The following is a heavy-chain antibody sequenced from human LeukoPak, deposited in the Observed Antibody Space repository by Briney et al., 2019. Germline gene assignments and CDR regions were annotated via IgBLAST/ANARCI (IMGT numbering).Heavy chain of an antibody. CDR3: TTDEDWNYARKDV. CDR2: TVSEIDGGTT. V-gene: IGHV3-15*04. D-gene: IGHD1-7*01. Sequence: GGSLRLSCAASGFTYNYAWMSWVRQVPGKGLEWVGQTVSEIDGGTTDYAAPVKGRFTISRDDSKSTLYLQMNSLKIEDTAVYYCTTDEDWNYARKDVWGQGATVIVSS. CDR1: GFTYNYAW. J-gene: IGHJ6*02.